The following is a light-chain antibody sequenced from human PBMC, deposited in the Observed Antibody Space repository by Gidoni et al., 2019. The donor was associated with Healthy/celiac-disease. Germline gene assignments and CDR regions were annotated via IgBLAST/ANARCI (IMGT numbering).Light chain of an antibody. CDR3: SSYTSSSLVV. CDR1: SSDVGGYNY. J-gene: IGLJ2*01. V-gene: IGLV2-14*01. Sequence: QSALTQPASVSGSPGQSITISCTGTSSDVGGYNYVSWYQQHPGKAPKLMIYEVSNRPSGVSNRFSGSKSGNTVSLTISGLQAEDEADYYCSSYTSSSLVVFGGGTKLTVL. CDR2: EVS.